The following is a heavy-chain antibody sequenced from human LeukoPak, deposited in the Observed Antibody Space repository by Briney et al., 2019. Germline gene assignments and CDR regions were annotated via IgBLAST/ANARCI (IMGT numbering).Heavy chain of an antibody. Sequence: PGGSLRLSCAASGFMFSRNAMHWVRQAPGKGLETVSGIRSDRGSTYYANSVKGRLTISRDNSKNTLYLQMGSLRAEDMAVYYCASAPYDSSGGYFDYWGQGTLVTVSS. CDR1: GFMFSRNA. V-gene: IGHV3-64*01. J-gene: IGHJ4*02. D-gene: IGHD3-22*01. CDR3: ASAPYDSSGGYFDY. CDR2: IRSDRGST.